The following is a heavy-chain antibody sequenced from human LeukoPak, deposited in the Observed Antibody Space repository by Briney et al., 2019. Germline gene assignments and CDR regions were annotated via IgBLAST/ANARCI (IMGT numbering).Heavy chain of an antibody. CDR1: GGTFSSYA. V-gene: IGHV1-69*06. J-gene: IGHJ4*02. CDR2: IIPIFGTA. D-gene: IGHD3-22*01. Sequence: SVKVSCKASGGTFSSYAISWVRQAPGQGLEWMGGIIPIFGTANYAQKFQGRVTITADKSTSTAYMELSSLRSEDTAVYYCAAGSQTNYDSSGYSECWGQGTLVTVSS. CDR3: AAGSQTNYDSSGYSEC.